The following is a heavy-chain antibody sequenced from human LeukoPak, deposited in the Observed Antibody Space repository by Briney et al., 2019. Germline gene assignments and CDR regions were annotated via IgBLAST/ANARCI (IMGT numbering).Heavy chain of an antibody. J-gene: IGHJ1*01. CDR1: GDSISSSSYY. Sequence: PSETLSLTCTISGDSISSSSYYWGWIRQPPGKGLEWIGDIYYRGSTYYSPSLKSRVSISIDTSNNQFSLTLNSVTAADTALYFCARRRYYDSTGYLDWGQGTLMTVSS. V-gene: IGHV4-39*01. CDR2: IYYRGST. CDR3: ARRRYYDSTGYLD. D-gene: IGHD3-22*01.